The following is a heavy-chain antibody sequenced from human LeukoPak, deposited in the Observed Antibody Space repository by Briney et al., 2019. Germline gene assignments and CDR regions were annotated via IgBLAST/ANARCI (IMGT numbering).Heavy chain of an antibody. CDR1: GYTFTSYD. CDR2: INPNSGDT. J-gene: IGHJ4*02. V-gene: IGHV1-8*01. Sequence: ASVKVSCKGSGYTFTSYDINWVRQATGQGLEWMGWINPNSGDTGYAQKFQGRVTMTRDMSTSTVYMELSSLRSEDTAVYYCARDPPGRDGYSYWGQGTLVTVSS. D-gene: IGHD5-24*01. CDR3: ARDPPGRDGYSY.